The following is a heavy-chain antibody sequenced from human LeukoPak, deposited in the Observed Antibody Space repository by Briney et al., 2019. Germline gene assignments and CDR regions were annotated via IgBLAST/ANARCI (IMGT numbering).Heavy chain of an antibody. D-gene: IGHD5-24*01. J-gene: IGHJ4*02. CDR1: GGSISSGSYY. V-gene: IGHV4-61*02. CDR2: IYTSGNT. Sequence: PSETLSLTCTVSGGSISSGSYYWSWIRQPAGTGLEWIGRIYTSGNTNYNPSLKSRLTMSVDTSKNQFSLKLSSVTAADTAVYYCAREKRRDGYNYLDYWGQGTLVTVSS. CDR3: AREKRRDGYNYLDY.